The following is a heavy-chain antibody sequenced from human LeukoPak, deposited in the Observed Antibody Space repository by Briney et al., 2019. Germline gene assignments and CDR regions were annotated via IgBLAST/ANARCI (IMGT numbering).Heavy chain of an antibody. D-gene: IGHD3-22*01. J-gene: IGHJ4*02. CDR3: ARDYYDSSGYYYFDY. V-gene: IGHV3-48*01. CDR1: GFTFSSYR. Sequence: TGGSLRLSCAASGFTFSSYRMNWVRQAPGKGLEWVSYISSSSSTIYYADSVKGRFTISRDNAKNSLYLQMNSLRAEDTAVYYCARDYYDSSGYYYFDYWGQGTLVTVSS. CDR2: ISSSSSTI.